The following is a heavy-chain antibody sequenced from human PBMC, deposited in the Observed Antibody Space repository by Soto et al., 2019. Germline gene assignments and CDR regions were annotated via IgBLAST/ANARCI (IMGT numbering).Heavy chain of an antibody. CDR3: PRPFSHGVAGRLFDL. V-gene: IGHV3-33*08. J-gene: IGHJ4*02. CDR1: GFTFSSYG. Sequence: XVSLRLSCVACGFTFSSYGMHWVRQAPGKGLEWLAVIWYDVSIKYYADSVKGRFTISRDDSKNTLYLQMDSLRVEDSAIYYCPRPFSHGVAGRLFDLWGLGTPVTVSS. D-gene: IGHD6-19*01. CDR2: IWYDVSIK.